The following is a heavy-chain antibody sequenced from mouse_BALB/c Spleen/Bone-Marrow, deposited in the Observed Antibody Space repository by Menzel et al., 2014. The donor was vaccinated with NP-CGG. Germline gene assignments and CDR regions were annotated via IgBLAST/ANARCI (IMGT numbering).Heavy chain of an antibody. CDR1: GYTFTSYW. CDR3: TRGTRYYLDY. CDR2: IYPSDSYT. J-gene: IGHJ2*01. D-gene: IGHD3-3*01. V-gene: IGHV1-69*02. Sequence: VKLQESGAELVRPGASVKLSCKASGYTFTSYWINWVKQRPGQGLEWIGNIYPSDSYTNYNQKFKDKATLTVDKSSSTAYMQLSSPTSEDSAVYYCTRGTRYYLDYWGQGTTLTVSS.